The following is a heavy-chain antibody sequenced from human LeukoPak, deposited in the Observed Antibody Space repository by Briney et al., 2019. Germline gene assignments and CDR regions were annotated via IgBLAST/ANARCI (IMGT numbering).Heavy chain of an antibody. D-gene: IGHD6-19*01. CDR1: GFTFSSYG. CDR3: ARHPGIAVAGYYYYYGMDV. V-gene: IGHV3-33*01. Sequence: GGSLRLSCAASGFTFSSYGMHWVRQAPGKGLEWVAFIWYDGSNKYYADSVKGRFTISRDNSKNTLYLQMNSLRAEDTAVYYCARHPGIAVAGYYYYYGMDVWGQGTTVTVSS. CDR2: IWYDGSNK. J-gene: IGHJ6*02.